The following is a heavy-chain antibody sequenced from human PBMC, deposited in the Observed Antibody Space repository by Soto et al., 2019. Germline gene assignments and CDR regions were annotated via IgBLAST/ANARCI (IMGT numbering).Heavy chain of an antibody. CDR3: ARGCIVASIHDAFEI. CDR2: ISAYNGNR. D-gene: IGHD5-12*01. V-gene: IGHV1-18*01. J-gene: IGHJ3*02. Sequence: QGQLLQSGDEVKTPGASVRVSCRASGYPFTSYGISWVRQAAGQGLAWVAWISAYNGNRDIAQKLQGRVTMTLDTSTGTAHMELGDLTSADTAVYYCARGCIVASIHDAFEIWGQGTNVTVSS. CDR1: GYPFTSYG.